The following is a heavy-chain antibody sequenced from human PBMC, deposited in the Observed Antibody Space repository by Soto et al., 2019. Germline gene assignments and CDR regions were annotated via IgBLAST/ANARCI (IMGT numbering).Heavy chain of an antibody. J-gene: IGHJ4*02. CDR1: GGTFSSYA. CDR2: IIPIFGTA. D-gene: IGHD2-21*02. Sequence: ASVKVSCKASGGTFSSYAISWVRQAPGQGLEWMGGIIPIFGTANYAQKFQGRVTITADESTSTAYMELSSLRSEDTAVYYCARGPRRVTAIAHFDYWGQGTLVTVSS. CDR3: ARGPRRVTAIAHFDY. V-gene: IGHV1-69*13.